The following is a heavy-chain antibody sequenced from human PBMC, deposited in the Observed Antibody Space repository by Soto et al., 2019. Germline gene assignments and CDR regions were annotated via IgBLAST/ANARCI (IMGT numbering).Heavy chain of an antibody. CDR2: ISAYNGNT. D-gene: IGHD2-15*01. CDR3: ARAIFLGYCSGGSCYHAFDI. V-gene: IGHV1-18*01. Sequence: EASVKVSCKASGYTFTSYGISWVRQAPGQGLEWMGWISAYNGNTNYAQKLQGRVTMTTDTSTSTAYMELRSLRSDDTAVYYCARAIFLGYCSGGSCYHAFDIWGQGTMVTVSS. J-gene: IGHJ3*02. CDR1: GYTFTSYG.